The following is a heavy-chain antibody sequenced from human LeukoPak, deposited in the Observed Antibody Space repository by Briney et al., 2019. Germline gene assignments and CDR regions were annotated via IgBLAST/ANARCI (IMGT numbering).Heavy chain of an antibody. CDR2: ISGSGGST. J-gene: IGHJ4*02. V-gene: IGHV3-23*01. CDR1: GFTFSSYA. D-gene: IGHD6-6*01. CDR3: AKDPAKYSSSARDPNFGY. Sequence: GGSLRLSCAASGFTFSSYAMSWVRQAPGKGLEWVSAISGSGGSTYYADSVKGRFTISRDNSKNTLYLQMNSLRAEDTAVYYCAKDPAKYSSSARDPNFGYWGQGTLVTVSS.